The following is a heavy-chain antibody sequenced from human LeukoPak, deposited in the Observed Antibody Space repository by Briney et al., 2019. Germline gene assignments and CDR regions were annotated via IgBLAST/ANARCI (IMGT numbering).Heavy chain of an antibody. Sequence: GGSLRLSCAASGFTFSSYAMSWVRQAPGKGLEWVSAISGSGGSTYYADSVKGRFTISRDNSKNTLYLQMNSLRAEDTAVYYCAKGGTGILIPFPGYGMDVWGQGTTVTVSS. CDR2: ISGSGGST. J-gene: IGHJ6*02. CDR1: GFTFSSYA. D-gene: IGHD3-16*01. CDR3: AKGGTGILIPFPGYGMDV. V-gene: IGHV3-23*01.